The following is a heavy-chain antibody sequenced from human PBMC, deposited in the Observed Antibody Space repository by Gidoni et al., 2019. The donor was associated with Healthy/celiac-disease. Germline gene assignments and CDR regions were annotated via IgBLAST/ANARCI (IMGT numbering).Heavy chain of an antibody. V-gene: IGHV3-23*04. Sequence: EVQLVESGGGLVQPGGSLRLSCPASGFTCSSHAMSWVRQAPGKGMEWVSAISGSGGSTYYADSVKGRFTISRDNSKNTLYLQMNSLRAEDTAVYYCAKDRMNTMIVVVTILLYFDYWGQGTLVTVSS. D-gene: IGHD3-22*01. CDR3: AKDRMNTMIVVVTILLYFDY. CDR2: ISGSGGST. J-gene: IGHJ4*02. CDR1: GFTCSSHA.